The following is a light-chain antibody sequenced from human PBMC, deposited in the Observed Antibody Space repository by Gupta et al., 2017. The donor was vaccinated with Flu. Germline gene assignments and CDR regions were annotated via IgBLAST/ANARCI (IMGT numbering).Light chain of an antibody. CDR2: DDS. J-gene: IGLJ3*02. CDR3: QLWDSRSDHWV. Sequence: SYVLTQPPSVSAAPGKTATITCAGNNIGSKTVHWYQQKPGQAPVLVVNDDSGRPSGIPERFSGSNSGNTATLTINRVEAGDEADYYCQLWDSRSDHWVFGGGTKLTVL. CDR1: NIGSKT. V-gene: IGLV3-21*03.